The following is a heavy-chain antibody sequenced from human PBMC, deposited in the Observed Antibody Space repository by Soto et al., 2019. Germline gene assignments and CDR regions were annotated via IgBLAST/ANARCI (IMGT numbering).Heavy chain of an antibody. CDR2: ISWNSGSI. D-gene: IGHD3-22*01. V-gene: IGHV3-9*01. CDR3: VGHPITMIVVARRHFDL. CDR1: GFTFDDYA. J-gene: IGHJ2*01. Sequence: EVQLVESGGGLVQPGRSLRLSCAASGFTFDDYAMHWVRQAPGKGLEWVSGISWNSGSIGYADSVKGRFTISRDNAKNSLYLQMNSLRAEDTALYYCVGHPITMIVVARRHFDLWGRGTLVTVSS.